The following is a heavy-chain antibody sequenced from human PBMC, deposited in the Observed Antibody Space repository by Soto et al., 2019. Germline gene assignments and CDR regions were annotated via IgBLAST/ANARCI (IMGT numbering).Heavy chain of an antibody. Sequence: QLQLQESGPGLVKASETLSLTCTVSGGSISSRSSYWGWIRQPPGKGLEWIGNIYYIGNTYYNPSLKSRVAISIDSSKTRFSLKLNSVTTADTAVYDCGAQDYGAKGYYFETWGQGTLVTVSS. CDR3: GAQDYGAKGYYFET. J-gene: IGHJ4*02. CDR1: GGSISSRSSY. D-gene: IGHD4-17*01. CDR2: IYYIGNT. V-gene: IGHV4-39*02.